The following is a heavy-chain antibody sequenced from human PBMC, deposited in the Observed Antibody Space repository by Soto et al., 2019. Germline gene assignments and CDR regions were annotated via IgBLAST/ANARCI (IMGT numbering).Heavy chain of an antibody. Sequence: ASVKVSCKASGYTFTSYDINWVRQATGQGLEWMGWMNPNSGNTGYAQKFQGRVTMTRNTSISTAYMELSSLRSEDTAVYYCARVCSGGSCYYGDYYCYGMDVWGQGTTVTVSS. CDR2: MNPNSGNT. J-gene: IGHJ6*02. CDR1: GYTFTSYD. D-gene: IGHD2-15*01. V-gene: IGHV1-8*01. CDR3: ARVCSGGSCYYGDYYCYGMDV.